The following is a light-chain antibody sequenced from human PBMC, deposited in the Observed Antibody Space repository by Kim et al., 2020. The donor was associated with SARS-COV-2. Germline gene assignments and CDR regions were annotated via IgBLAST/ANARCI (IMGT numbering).Light chain of an antibody. CDR1: QSVSSSY. CDR2: GAS. V-gene: IGKV3-20*01. CDR3: QQNGSSPLT. J-gene: IGKJ4*01. Sequence: IVLTQSPGTLSLSPGERATLSCRASQSVSSSYLAWYQQKPGQAPRLLIYGASSRATGIPDRFSGSGSGTVFTLTISRLEPEDFAVYYCQQNGSSPLTFGGGTKVDIK.